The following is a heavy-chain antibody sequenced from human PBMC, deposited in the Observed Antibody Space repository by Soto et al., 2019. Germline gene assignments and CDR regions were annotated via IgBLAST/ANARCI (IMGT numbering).Heavy chain of an antibody. D-gene: IGHD3-10*01. CDR3: ARTPGAGHVRGDV. CDR2: INAGNGNT. J-gene: IGHJ6*02. CDR1: GYTFTSYA. Sequence: ASVKVSCKASGYTFTSYAMHWVRQAPGQRLEWMGWINAGNGNTKYSHKFQGRVTITRDTSASTAYMELSSLRSEDTAVYYCARTPGAGHVRGDVWGQGTTVTVSS. V-gene: IGHV1-3*01.